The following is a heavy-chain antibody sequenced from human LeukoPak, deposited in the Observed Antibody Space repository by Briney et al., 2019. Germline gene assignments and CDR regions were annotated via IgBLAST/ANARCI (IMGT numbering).Heavy chain of an antibody. CDR3: AGSIALAGTIDY. V-gene: IGHV3-33*08. J-gene: IGHJ4*02. Sequence: GRSLRPSCAASGFSFSTYAMHWVRQAPGKGLEWVAVIWYDGSNKYYADSVKGRFTISRDNSKSTLYLQMNSLRAEDTAVYYCAGSIALAGTIDYWGQGNLVTVSP. D-gene: IGHD6-19*01. CDR1: GFSFSTYA. CDR2: IWYDGSNK.